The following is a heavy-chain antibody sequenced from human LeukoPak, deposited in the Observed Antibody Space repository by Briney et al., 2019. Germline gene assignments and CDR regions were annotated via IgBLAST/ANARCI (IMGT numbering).Heavy chain of an antibody. CDR3: ARDQGGATSY. V-gene: IGHV4-34*01. CDR2: INHSGST. Sequence: PSETLSLTCAVYGGSFSGYYWSWIRQPPGMGLEWIGEINHSGSTNYNPSLKSRVTISVDTSKNQFSLKLSSVTAEDTAVYYCARDQGGATSYWGQGTLVTVSS. CDR1: GGSFSGYY. D-gene: IGHD1-26*01. J-gene: IGHJ4*02.